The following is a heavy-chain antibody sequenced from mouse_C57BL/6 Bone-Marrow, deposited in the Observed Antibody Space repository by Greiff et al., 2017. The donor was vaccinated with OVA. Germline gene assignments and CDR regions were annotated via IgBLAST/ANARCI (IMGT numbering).Heavy chain of an antibody. CDR1: GYTFTDYY. CDR3: AREEIYYDYERGWVDY. CDR2: INPNNGGT. V-gene: IGHV1-26*01. J-gene: IGHJ2*01. Sequence: EVQLQQSGPELVKPGASVKISCKASGYTFTDYYMNWVKQSHGKSLEWIGDINPNNGGTSYNQKFKGKATLTVDKSSSTAYMELRSLTSEDSAVYYCAREEIYYDYERGWVDYWGQGTTLTVSS. D-gene: IGHD2-4*01.